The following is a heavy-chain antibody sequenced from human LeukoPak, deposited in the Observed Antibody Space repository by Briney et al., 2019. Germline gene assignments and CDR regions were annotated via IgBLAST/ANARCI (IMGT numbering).Heavy chain of an antibody. J-gene: IGHJ3*02. CDR1: GFTFSSYS. CDR2: ISSSSSYI. Sequence: GGSLRLSCAASGFTFSSYSMNWVRQAPGKGLEWVSSISSSSSYIYYADSVKGRFTISRDNGKNSLYLQMNSLRAEDTAVYYCARDPGGSPHDAFDIWGQGTMVTVSS. D-gene: IGHD1-26*01. CDR3: ARDPGGSPHDAFDI. V-gene: IGHV3-21*01.